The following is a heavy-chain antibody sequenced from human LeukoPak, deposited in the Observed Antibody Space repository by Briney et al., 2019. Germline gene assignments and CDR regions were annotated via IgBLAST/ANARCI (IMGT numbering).Heavy chain of an antibody. V-gene: IGHV3-66*01. CDR3: ARSLRYFDWFY. CDR2: IYSGGST. D-gene: IGHD3-9*01. Sequence: GGSLRLSCAASGFTFSSYAMSWVRQAPGKGLEWVSVIYSGGSTYYADSVKGRFTISRDNSKNALYLQMNSLRAEDTAVYYSARSLRYFDWFYWGQGTLVTVSS. CDR1: GFTFSSYA. J-gene: IGHJ4*02.